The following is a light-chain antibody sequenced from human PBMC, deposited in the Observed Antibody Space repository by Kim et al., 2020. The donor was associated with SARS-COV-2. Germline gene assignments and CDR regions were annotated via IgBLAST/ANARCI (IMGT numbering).Light chain of an antibody. CDR2: RDS. CDR3: QVWDSSTYV. Sequence: SYELTQPLSVSVALGQTARITCGGNNIGSKNVHWYQQKPGQAPVLVIYRDSNQPSGIPERFSGSNSGNTATLTISRAQAGDEADYYCQVWDSSTYVFGTGTKVTVL. J-gene: IGLJ1*01. CDR1: NIGSKN. V-gene: IGLV3-9*01.